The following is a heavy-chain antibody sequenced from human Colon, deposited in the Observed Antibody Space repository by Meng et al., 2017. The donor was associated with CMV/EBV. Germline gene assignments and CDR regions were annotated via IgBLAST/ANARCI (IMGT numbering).Heavy chain of an antibody. J-gene: IGHJ4*02. D-gene: IGHD1-1*01. CDR3: ARGRPNWSGVLDY. CDR2: ISGSTGYT. V-gene: IGHV1-18*01. Sequence: QVQLVHAGAEVKEPGASVLVSCSSSGYTFTSYGINWVRQAPGQGLEWMGWISGSTGYTNRAQKFQGRVTMTTDTSTSTAYLALTSLTSNDTAVYYCARGRPNWSGVLDYWGQGTLVTVSS. CDR1: GYTFTSYG.